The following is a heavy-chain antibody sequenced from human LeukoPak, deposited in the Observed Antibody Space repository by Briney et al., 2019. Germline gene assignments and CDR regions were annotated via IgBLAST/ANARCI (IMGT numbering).Heavy chain of an antibody. J-gene: IGHJ3*02. CDR2: ISWNSGSI. Sequence: GRSLRLSCAASGFTFDDYAMHWVRQAPGKGLEWVSGISWNSGSIGYADSVKGRFTISRDNAKSSLYLQMNSLRAEDTALYYCAKDKGAVDDAFDIWGQGTMVTVSS. V-gene: IGHV3-9*01. CDR3: AKDKGAVDDAFDI. D-gene: IGHD6-19*01. CDR1: GFTFDDYA.